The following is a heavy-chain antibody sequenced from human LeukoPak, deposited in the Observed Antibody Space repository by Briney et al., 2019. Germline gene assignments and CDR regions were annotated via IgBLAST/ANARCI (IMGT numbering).Heavy chain of an antibody. V-gene: IGHV4-4*07. CDR3: ARGGGYASGNYRLVDY. J-gene: IGHJ4*02. CDR2: IYTSGNT. CDR1: GGSISSYY. D-gene: IGHD3-10*01. Sequence: SETLSLTCTVSGGSISSYYWSWIRQPAGKGLEWIGRIYTSGNTNYNPSLKSRVTMSVDTSRNQFSLKLTSVTAADTAVYYCARGGGYASGNYRLVDYWGQGTLVTVSS.